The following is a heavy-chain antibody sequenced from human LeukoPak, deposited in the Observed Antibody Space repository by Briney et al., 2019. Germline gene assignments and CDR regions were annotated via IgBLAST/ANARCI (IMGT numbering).Heavy chain of an antibody. CDR1: GFTFDDYA. CDR3: AKGIAAAAGQFDY. V-gene: IGHV3-9*01. D-gene: IGHD6-13*01. CDR2: ISWNSGSI. Sequence: PGRSLRLSCAASGFTFDDYAMHWVRQAPGKGLERVSGISWNSGSIGYADSVKGRFTISRDNAKNSLYLQMNSLRAEDTALYYCAKGIAAAAGQFDYWGQGTLVTVSS. J-gene: IGHJ4*02.